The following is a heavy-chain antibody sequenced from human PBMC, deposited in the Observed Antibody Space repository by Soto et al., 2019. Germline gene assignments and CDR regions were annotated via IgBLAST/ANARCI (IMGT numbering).Heavy chain of an antibody. CDR1: GGSISSGDYY. J-gene: IGHJ5*02. D-gene: IGHD3-3*01. CDR3: AREIYDFWSGYYWFDP. CDR2: IYYSGST. Sequence: QVQLQESGPGLVKPSQTLSLTCTVSGGSISSGDYYWSWIRQPPGKGLEWIGYIYYSGSTYYNPSLKSRVTISVDTYKNQFSLKLSSVTAADTAVYYCAREIYDFWSGYYWFDPWGQGTLVTVSS. V-gene: IGHV4-30-4*01.